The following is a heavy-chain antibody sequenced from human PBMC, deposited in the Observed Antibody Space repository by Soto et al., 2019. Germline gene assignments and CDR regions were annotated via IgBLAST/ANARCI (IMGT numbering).Heavy chain of an antibody. CDR2: IYHSGST. D-gene: IGHD4-4*01. J-gene: IGHJ4*02. Sequence: LYHTFAFKGSSVSSGGYSMSGFRQPPGKGLEWIGYIYHSGSTYYNPSLKSRVTISVDRSKNQFSLKLSSVTAADTAVYYCARGMTTVTTLDYWGQGTLVTVS. V-gene: IGHV4-30-2*01. CDR3: ARGMTTVTTLDY. CDR1: GSSVSSGGYS.